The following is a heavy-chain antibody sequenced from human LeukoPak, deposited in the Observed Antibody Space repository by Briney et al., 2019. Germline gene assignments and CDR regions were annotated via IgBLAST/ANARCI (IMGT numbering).Heavy chain of an antibody. CDR2: INHSGST. CDR3: ARGLTTVTTFRSHPLLY. V-gene: IGHV4-34*01. J-gene: IGHJ4*02. Sequence: PSETLSLTCAVYGGSFSVYYWSWIRQPPGKGLEWIGEINHSGSTNHNPSLKSRVTISVDTSKNQFSLKLSSVTAADTAVYYCARGLTTVTTFRSHPLLYWGQGTLVTVSS. CDR1: GGSFSVYY. D-gene: IGHD4-17*01.